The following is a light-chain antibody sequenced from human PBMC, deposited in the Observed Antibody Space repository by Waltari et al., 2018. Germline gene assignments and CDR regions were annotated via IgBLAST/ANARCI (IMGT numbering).Light chain of an antibody. Sequence: YELTPAPSVSLAPGPTATITCGGEAIGRKNVHWYQQKPGQAPVLVVYDDSARPAGVPERFSGSNSGRTATLTIRRVEAGDEADYYCQVWDLSSDRVVFGGGTKLTVL. CDR2: DDS. J-gene: IGLJ3*02. V-gene: IGLV3-21*02. CDR3: QVWDLSSDRVV. CDR1: AIGRKN.